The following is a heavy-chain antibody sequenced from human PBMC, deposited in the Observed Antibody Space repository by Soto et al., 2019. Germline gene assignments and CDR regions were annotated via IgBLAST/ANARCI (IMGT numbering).Heavy chain of an antibody. CDR3: ARDKRYSYGYYYYYGMDV. Sequence: PSETLSLTCTVSGGSISSYYWSWIRQPPGKGLEWIGYIYYSGSTNYNPSLKSRVTISVDTSKNQFSLKLSSVTAADTAVYYCARDKRYSYGYYYYYGMDVWGQGTTVTVSS. J-gene: IGHJ6*02. CDR2: IYYSGST. CDR1: GGSISSYY. D-gene: IGHD5-18*01. V-gene: IGHV4-59*01.